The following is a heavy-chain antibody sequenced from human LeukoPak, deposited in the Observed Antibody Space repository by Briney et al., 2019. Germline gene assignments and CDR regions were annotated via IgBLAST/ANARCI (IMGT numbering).Heavy chain of an antibody. CDR1: GFTFDDYA. Sequence: GGSLRLSCAASGFTFDDYAMTWVRQAPGKGLEGVTGINWSGDSRGYADSVKGRFTVSRDNAKNSLHLQMNSLTAQDTAVYHCAKSLPGTHAFDIWGQGTMVTVSS. CDR2: INWSGDSR. CDR3: AKSLPGTHAFDI. J-gene: IGHJ3*02. V-gene: IGHV3-20*01.